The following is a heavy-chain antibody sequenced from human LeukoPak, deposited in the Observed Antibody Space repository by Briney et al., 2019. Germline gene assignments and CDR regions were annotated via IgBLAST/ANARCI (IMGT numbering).Heavy chain of an antibody. J-gene: IGHJ4*02. Sequence: SVKVSCKASGYTFTSYDINWVRQAPGQGLEWMGRIIPILGIANYAQKFQGRVTITADKSTSTAYMELSSLRSEDTAVYYCARDLLGGYSPWGQGTLVTVS. CDR2: IIPILGIA. CDR1: GYTFTSYD. V-gene: IGHV1-69*04. D-gene: IGHD3-22*01. CDR3: ARDLLGGYSP.